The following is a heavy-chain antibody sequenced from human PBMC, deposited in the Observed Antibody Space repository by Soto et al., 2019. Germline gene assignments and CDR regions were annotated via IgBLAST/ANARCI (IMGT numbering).Heavy chain of an antibody. Sequence: GGSLRLSCAASGFTFSSYSMNWVRQAPGKGPEWVSYISSGSTTIYYADSVKGRFTISRDNAKNSLYLQMNSLRDEDTAVFYCARLVAAAGRAFDIWGQGTMVTVSS. J-gene: IGHJ3*02. CDR3: ARLVAAAGRAFDI. V-gene: IGHV3-48*02. D-gene: IGHD6-13*01. CDR2: ISSGSTTI. CDR1: GFTFSSYS.